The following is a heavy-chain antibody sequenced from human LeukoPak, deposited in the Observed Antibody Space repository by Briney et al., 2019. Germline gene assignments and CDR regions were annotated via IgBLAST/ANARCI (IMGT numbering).Heavy chain of an antibody. Sequence: PGGSLRLSCAASGFTFSSYGMHWVRQAPGKGLEWVAVIWYDGSNKYYADSVKGRFTISRDNSKNTLYLQMNSLRAEDTAVYYCAREGRRGQLGRSVPNYYYYYGMDVWGQGTTVTVSS. CDR2: IWYDGSNK. CDR1: GFTFSSYG. D-gene: IGHD6-6*01. J-gene: IGHJ6*02. CDR3: AREGRRGQLGRSVPNYYYYYGMDV. V-gene: IGHV3-33*01.